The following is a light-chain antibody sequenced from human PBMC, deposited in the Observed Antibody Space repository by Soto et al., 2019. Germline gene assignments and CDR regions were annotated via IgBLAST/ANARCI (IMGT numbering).Light chain of an antibody. CDR2: EVS. V-gene: IGLV2-14*01. J-gene: IGLJ1*01. CDR3: SSYTKSNTRV. Sequence: QSALTQPASVSGSPGQSITISCTGTNSDVGDYNYVSWYQQHPGKAPKLIIYEVSNRPSGISDRFSASKSGNTASLTISGLQAEDEADYYCSSYTKSNTRVFGTGTEVTVL. CDR1: NSDVGDYNY.